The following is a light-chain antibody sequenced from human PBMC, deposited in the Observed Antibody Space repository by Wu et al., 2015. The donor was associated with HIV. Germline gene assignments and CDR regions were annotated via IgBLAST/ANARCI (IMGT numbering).Light chain of an antibody. V-gene: IGKV3-20*01. CDR3: QQYTSSPIT. CDR2: ETS. Sequence: EIVLTQSPDTLSVSVGERVTLSCRASQTIGSGYLAWYQLKPGQAPRLVIYETSIRAAGIPDRFAGSGSGTDFTLTITTLEPEDIAVYSCQQYTSSPITFGQGTTTG. CDR1: QTIGSGY. J-gene: IGKJ5*01.